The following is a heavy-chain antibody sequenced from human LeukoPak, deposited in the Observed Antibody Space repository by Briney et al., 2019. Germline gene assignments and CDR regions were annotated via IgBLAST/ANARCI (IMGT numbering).Heavy chain of an antibody. Sequence: GGSLRLSCAPSGFTVSSNYMSWVRHAPGKGLEWVSVIYSGGSIFYVDSVKGRFTISRDNSKNTLYLQMNSLRAEETAVYYCEMSSWEDFSGDYYYGMDVWGEGTTVTVSS. CDR2: IYSGGSI. V-gene: IGHV3-53*01. CDR3: EMSSWEDFSGDYYYGMDV. J-gene: IGHJ6*04. CDR1: GFTVSSNY. D-gene: IGHD1-26*01.